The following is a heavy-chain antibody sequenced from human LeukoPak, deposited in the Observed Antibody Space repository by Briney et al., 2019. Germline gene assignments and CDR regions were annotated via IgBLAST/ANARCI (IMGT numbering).Heavy chain of an antibody. CDR3: ARDGIAVAGIYYYYGMDV. CDR1: GFTFSSYW. V-gene: IGHV3-74*01. Sequence: GGSLRLSCAASGFTFSSYWMHWVRQAPGKGLVWVSRINSDGSSTSYADSVKGRFTISRDNAKNTLYLQMNSLRAEDTAVYYCARDGIAVAGIYYYYGMDVWGQGTTVTVSS. D-gene: IGHD6-19*01. CDR2: INSDGSST. J-gene: IGHJ6*02.